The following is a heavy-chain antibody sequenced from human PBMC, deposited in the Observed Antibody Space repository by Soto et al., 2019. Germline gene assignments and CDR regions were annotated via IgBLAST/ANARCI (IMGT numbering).Heavy chain of an antibody. Sequence: SETLALTCTVSGGSISSSSYYWGWIRQPPGKGLEWIGSIYYSGSTYYNPSLKSRVTISVDTSKNQFSLKLSSVTAADTAVYYCARLNYDYVWGSYPWGQGTLVPVSS. V-gene: IGHV4-39*01. CDR1: GGSISSSSYY. D-gene: IGHD3-16*01. CDR2: IYYSGST. J-gene: IGHJ5*02. CDR3: ARLNYDYVWGSYP.